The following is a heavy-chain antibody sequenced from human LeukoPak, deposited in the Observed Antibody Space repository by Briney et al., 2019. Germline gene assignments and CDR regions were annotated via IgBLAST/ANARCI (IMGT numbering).Heavy chain of an antibody. CDR1: GFSIGTGYS. Sequence: SETLSLTCSVSGFSIGTGYSWGWIRQPPGKGLKWIGSIYYSGNTYYNPSLKSRVTISVDTSKNQFSLKLSSVTAADTAVYYCARADYDILTGYPNWFDPWGQGTLVTVSS. V-gene: IGHV4-38-2*02. J-gene: IGHJ5*02. D-gene: IGHD3-9*01. CDR2: IYYSGNT. CDR3: ARADYDILTGYPNWFDP.